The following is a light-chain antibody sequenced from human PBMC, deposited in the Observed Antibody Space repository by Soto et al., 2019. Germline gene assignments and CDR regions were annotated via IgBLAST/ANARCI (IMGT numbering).Light chain of an antibody. CDR1: FNDVGAHNY. Sequence: QSVLTQPASVSGSPGQSIIISCTGTFNDVGAHNYVSWYQQPPGKAPKLVIYEVSNRPSGISNRFSGFKAGNTASLTISGLQAEDEADYYCSSYTTISTYVFGTGTKVTVL. CDR3: SSYTTISTYV. CDR2: EVS. J-gene: IGLJ1*01. V-gene: IGLV2-14*01.